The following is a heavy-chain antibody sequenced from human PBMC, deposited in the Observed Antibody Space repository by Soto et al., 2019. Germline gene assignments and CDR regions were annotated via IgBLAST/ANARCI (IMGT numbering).Heavy chain of an antibody. CDR3: ASQVDIAAAGPTPFDY. D-gene: IGHD6-13*01. J-gene: IGHJ4*02. CDR2: IIPILGIA. V-gene: IGHV1-69*02. Sequence: QVQLVQSGAEVKKPGSSVKVSCKASGGTFSSYTISWVQQAPGQGLEWMGRIIPILGIANYAQKFQGRVTITADKSTSTAYMELSSLRSEDTAVYYCASQVDIAAAGPTPFDYWGQGTLVTVSS. CDR1: GGTFSSYT.